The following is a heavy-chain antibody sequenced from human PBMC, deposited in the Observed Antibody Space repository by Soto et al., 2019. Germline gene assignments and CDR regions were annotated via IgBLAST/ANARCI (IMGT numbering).Heavy chain of an antibody. Sequence: ASVKVSCKASGYTFTSYAMHWVRQAPGQRLEWMGWINAGNGNTKYSQEVQGRVTITRDTSASTAYMELSSLRSEDTAVYYCAREAYYSSTSCFDYWGQGTLVTVSS. V-gene: IGHV1-3*01. J-gene: IGHJ4*02. D-gene: IGHD2-2*01. CDR1: GYTFTSYA. CDR2: INAGNGNT. CDR3: AREAYYSSTSCFDY.